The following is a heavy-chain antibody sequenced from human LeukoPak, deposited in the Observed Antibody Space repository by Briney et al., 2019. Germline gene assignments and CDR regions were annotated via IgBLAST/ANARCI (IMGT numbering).Heavy chain of an antibody. CDR1: GDSVSSNSAA. V-gene: IGHV6-1*01. CDR3: ARVPRIAAAGLYYFDY. D-gene: IGHD6-13*01. CDR2: TYYRSKWYN. J-gene: IGHJ4*02. Sequence: SQTLSPTCAISGDSVSSNSAAWNWIRQSPSRGLEWLGRTYYRSKWYNDYAVSVKSRITINPDTSKNQFSLQLNSVTPEDTAVYYCARVPRIAAAGLYYFDYWGQGTLVTVSS.